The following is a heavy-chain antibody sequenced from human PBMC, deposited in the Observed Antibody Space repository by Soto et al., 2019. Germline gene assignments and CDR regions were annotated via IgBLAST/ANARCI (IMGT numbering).Heavy chain of an antibody. J-gene: IGHJ4*02. CDR2: IIPILCIA. V-gene: IGHV1-69*08. CDR3: AKDQTLQEMDQWYYSDY. Sequence: QVQLVQSGAEVKKPGSSVKVSCKASGGTFSSYTLSWVRQSPGPGLEWMGRIIPILCIANYAQQFQGRVTRTADKSTSTAGRELSSERSENTAVYYCAKDQTLQEMDQWYYSDYWGQGTLVTVSS. D-gene: IGHD2-8*01. CDR1: GGTFSSYT.